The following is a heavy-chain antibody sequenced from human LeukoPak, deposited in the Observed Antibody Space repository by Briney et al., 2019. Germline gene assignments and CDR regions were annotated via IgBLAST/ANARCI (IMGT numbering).Heavy chain of an antibody. Sequence: PSETLSLTCTVSGGSISSYYWSWIRQPPGKGLEWTGYIYYSGSTNYNPSLKSRVTISVDTSKNQFSLKLSSVTAADTVVYYCARAYCSGGSCYRAFDYWGQGTLVTVSS. D-gene: IGHD2-15*01. CDR2: IYYSGST. V-gene: IGHV4-59*01. J-gene: IGHJ4*02. CDR1: GGSISSYY. CDR3: ARAYCSGGSCYRAFDY.